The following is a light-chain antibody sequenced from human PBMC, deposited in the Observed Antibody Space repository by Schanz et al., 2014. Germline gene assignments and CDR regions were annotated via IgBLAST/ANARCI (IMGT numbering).Light chain of an antibody. Sequence: EIVLTQSPATLSLSPGERATLSCRASQSVSSYLAWYQQKPGQAPRLLIYGTSSRATAIPDRFSGSGSGTDFALTISRLEPDDFAVYYCQQYGSSPNAFGQGTKLEIK. V-gene: IGKV3-20*01. CDR3: QQYGSSPNA. CDR2: GTS. J-gene: IGKJ2*01. CDR1: QSVSSY.